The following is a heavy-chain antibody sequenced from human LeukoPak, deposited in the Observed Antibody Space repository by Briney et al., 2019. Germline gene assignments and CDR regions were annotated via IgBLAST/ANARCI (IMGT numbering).Heavy chain of an antibody. Sequence: SETLSLTCTVSGASISNYYWSWIRQPPGKGLECIGYVSYSGRTNHNPSLKSRVTISVDTSKNQFSLKLSSVTAADTAVYYCARRPGTYYYYGMDVWGQGTTVTVSS. CDR3: ARRPGTYYYYGMDV. CDR1: GASISNYY. CDR2: VSYSGRT. D-gene: IGHD3-10*01. J-gene: IGHJ6*02. V-gene: IGHV4-59*01.